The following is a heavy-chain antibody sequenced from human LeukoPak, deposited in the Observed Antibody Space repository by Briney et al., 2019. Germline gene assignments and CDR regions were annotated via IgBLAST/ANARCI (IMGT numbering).Heavy chain of an antibody. CDR2: ISGDGDST. CDR1: GFTFSNYA. J-gene: IGHJ5*02. Sequence: GGSLRLSCAASGFTFSNYALSWVRQAPGKGLEWVSTISGDGDSTYYAASVKGRFTISRDNSKNTMFLHMNSLRAEDTALYYCAKRYGRSGFNWFDPWGQGTLVTVSS. D-gene: IGHD6-19*01. V-gene: IGHV3-23*01. CDR3: AKRYGRSGFNWFDP.